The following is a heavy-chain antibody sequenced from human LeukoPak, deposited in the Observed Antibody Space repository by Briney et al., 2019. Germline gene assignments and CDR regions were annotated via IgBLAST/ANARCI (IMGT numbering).Heavy chain of an antibody. D-gene: IGHD2/OR15-2a*01. J-gene: IGHJ4*02. Sequence: PGGSLRLSSAASGFTFSSYAMSWVRQAPGKGLEWVSAISGSGGSTYYADSVKGRFTISRDNSKNTLYLQMNSLRAEDTAVYYCAKGGGAFYSPFDYWGQGTLVTVSS. V-gene: IGHV3-23*01. CDR3: AKGGGAFYSPFDY. CDR2: ISGSGGST. CDR1: GFTFSSYA.